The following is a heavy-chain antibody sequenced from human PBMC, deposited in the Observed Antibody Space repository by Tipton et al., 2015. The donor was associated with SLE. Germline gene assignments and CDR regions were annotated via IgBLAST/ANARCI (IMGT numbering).Heavy chain of an antibody. Sequence: TLSLTCIVSGDSINSGSYSWAWIRQPPGKGLEWVGSVYYIGTTNYSPSLKSRVTISLDTSKNQFSLKLNSVTAADTAVYYCARDWANGGPFEYWGKGTLVTVSP. D-gene: IGHD1-1*01. V-gene: IGHV4-39*07. J-gene: IGHJ4*02. CDR3: ARDWANGGPFEY. CDR1: GDSINSGSYS. CDR2: VYYIGTT.